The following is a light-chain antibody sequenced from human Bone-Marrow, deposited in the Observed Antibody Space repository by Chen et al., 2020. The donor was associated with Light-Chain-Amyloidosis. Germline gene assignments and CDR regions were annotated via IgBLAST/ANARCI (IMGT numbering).Light chain of an antibody. V-gene: IGKV3-15*01. CDR2: GAS. CDR3: QQHRT. J-gene: IGKJ1*01. CDR1: QSVSSN. Sequence: EIVMTLSPAPLSVFPVARATLSCRASQSVSSNLAWYQQKPGQAPRLLIYGASTRATGIPARFSGSGSGTEFTRTISIMQSEYFAVYFCQQHRTFGQGTKVEVK.